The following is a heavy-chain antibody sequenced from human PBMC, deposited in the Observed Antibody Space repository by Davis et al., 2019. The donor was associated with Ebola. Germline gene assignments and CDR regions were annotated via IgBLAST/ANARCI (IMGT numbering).Heavy chain of an antibody. Sequence: MPSETLSLTCAVYGGSFSGYYWSWIRQPPGKGLDWIGEINHSGSTNYNPSLKSRVTISVDTSKNQFSLKLSSVTAADTAVYYCARGLAYYDLYYYYGMDVWGQGTTVTVSS. V-gene: IGHV4-34*01. CDR1: GGSFSGYY. CDR2: INHSGST. J-gene: IGHJ6*02. CDR3: ARGLAYYDLYYYYGMDV. D-gene: IGHD3-3*01.